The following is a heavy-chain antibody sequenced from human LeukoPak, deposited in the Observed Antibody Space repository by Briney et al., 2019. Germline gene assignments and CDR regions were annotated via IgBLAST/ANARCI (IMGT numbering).Heavy chain of an antibody. Sequence: GGSLRLSCAASGFPLSSYAMSWVRQAPGKGLEWVSGISGGGGSTFYADSVKGRFTISRDDSKNTLYLQMNSLRAEDTAVYYCVNLYSSNYWGQGTLVTVSS. J-gene: IGHJ4*02. CDR1: GFPLSSYA. CDR2: ISGGGGST. CDR3: VNLYSSNY. D-gene: IGHD6-19*01. V-gene: IGHV3-23*01.